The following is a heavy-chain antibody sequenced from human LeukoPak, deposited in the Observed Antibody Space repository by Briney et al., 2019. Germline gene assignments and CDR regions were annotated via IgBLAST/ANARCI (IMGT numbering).Heavy chain of an antibody. CDR3: ARVPLVASAGNTFDD. Sequence: SGILSLTCAVSGGSISSSNWWSWVRQPPGKGLEWIGEISHSEYTNDNPSLRSRVTISVDKSKNQFSLTLRSVTAADTAVYYCARVPLVASAGNTFDDWGQGTLVTVSS. CDR2: ISHSEYT. J-gene: IGHJ4*02. CDR1: GGSISSSNW. V-gene: IGHV4-4*02. D-gene: IGHD6-13*01.